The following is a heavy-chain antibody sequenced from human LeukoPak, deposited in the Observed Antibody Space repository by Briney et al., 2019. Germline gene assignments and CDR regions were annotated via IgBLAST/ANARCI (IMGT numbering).Heavy chain of an antibody. CDR2: NSAYNGKT. Sequence: ASVKVSCKASGYTFTSYGISSVRHAPQQGLERMGWNSAYNGKTNNTQQLQGRVTMTTDTATSTAYMELRSLRSDDTAVYYCARDKRPEYCSGGSCYSVQNFDYWGQGTLVTVSS. CDR1: GYTFTSYG. CDR3: ARDKRPEYCSGGSCYSVQNFDY. V-gene: IGHV1-18*01. J-gene: IGHJ4*02. D-gene: IGHD2-15*01.